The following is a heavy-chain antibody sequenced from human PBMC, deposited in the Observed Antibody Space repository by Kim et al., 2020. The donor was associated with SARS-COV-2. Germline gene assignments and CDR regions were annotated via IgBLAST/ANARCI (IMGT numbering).Heavy chain of an antibody. V-gene: IGHV3-23*01. J-gene: IGHJ3*02. D-gene: IGHD3-9*01. CDR2: ISGSDGRM. CDR3: AKERRFYDILTGYRDAFDI. Sequence: GGSLRLSCAASGFTFSNYAMGWVRQAPGKGLEWVSSISGSDGRMYYTDSVKGRFNITRDNSKNMLYLQMNGLRAADTAIYYCAKERRFYDILTGYRDAFDIWGQGTMVTVSS. CDR1: GFTFSNYA.